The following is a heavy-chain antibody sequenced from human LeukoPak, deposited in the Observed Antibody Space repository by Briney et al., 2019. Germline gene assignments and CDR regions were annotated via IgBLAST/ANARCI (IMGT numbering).Heavy chain of an antibody. Sequence: SETLSLTCTVSGGSISSSSYYWGWIRQPPGKGLEWIGEINHSGSTSYNPSLKSRVTISVDTSKNQFSLKLSSVTAADTAVYYCASVQLERRPHAFDIWGQGTMVTVSS. D-gene: IGHD1-1*01. CDR2: INHSGST. V-gene: IGHV4-39*07. CDR1: GGSISSSSYY. CDR3: ASVQLERRPHAFDI. J-gene: IGHJ3*02.